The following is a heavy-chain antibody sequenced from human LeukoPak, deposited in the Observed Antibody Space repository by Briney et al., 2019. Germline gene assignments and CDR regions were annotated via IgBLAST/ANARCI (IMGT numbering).Heavy chain of an antibody. CDR1: GFTFSDYY. Sequence: GGSLRLSCAASGFTFSDYYMSWIRQAPGKGLEWVSHISSSSSYTNYADSVKGRFTISRDNAKNSLYLQMNSLRAEDTAVYYCAREGVGATGAYYFDYWGQGTLVTVSS. V-gene: IGHV3-11*05. D-gene: IGHD1-26*01. CDR2: ISSSSSYT. CDR3: AREGVGATGAYYFDY. J-gene: IGHJ4*02.